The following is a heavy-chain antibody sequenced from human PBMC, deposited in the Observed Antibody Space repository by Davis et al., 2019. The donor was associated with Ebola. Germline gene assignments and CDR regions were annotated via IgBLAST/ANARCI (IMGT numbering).Heavy chain of an antibody. V-gene: IGHV3-74*01. Sequence: PGGSLRLSCAASGFTFSSYWMHWVRQAPGKGLVWVSRINSDGSSTSYADSVKGRFTISRDNAKNTLYLQMNSLRAEDTAVYYCAREGKYRDESRTFDYWGQGTLVTVSS. J-gene: IGHJ4*02. CDR1: GFTFSSYW. D-gene: IGHD2-2*01. CDR3: AREGKYRDESRTFDY. CDR2: INSDGSST.